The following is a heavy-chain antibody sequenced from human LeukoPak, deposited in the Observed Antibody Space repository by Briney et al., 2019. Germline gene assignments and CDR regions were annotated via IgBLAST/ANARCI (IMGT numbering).Heavy chain of an antibody. V-gene: IGHV3-66*01. Sequence: ETLSLTCAVYGGSFSGYYWSWVRQAPGKGLEWVSIIYTVGTTYYADSVKGRFTISRDNSKNTLYLQMNSLRAEDTAVYYCARAVAGYYFDYWGQGTLVTVSS. D-gene: IGHD6-19*01. J-gene: IGHJ4*02. CDR2: IYTVGTT. CDR1: GGSFSGYY. CDR3: ARAVAGYYFDY.